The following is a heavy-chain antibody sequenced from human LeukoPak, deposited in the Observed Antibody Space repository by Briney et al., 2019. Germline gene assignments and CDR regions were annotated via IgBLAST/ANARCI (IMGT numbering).Heavy chain of an antibody. D-gene: IGHD6-13*01. CDR2: ISYDGSDK. J-gene: IGHJ4*02. Sequence: PGGSLRLSCAASGFTFSSYGMHWVRQAPGKGLEWVAVISYDGSDKYYADSVKGRVTISRDNSKNTLYLQMNSLRAEDTAVYYCAKGGIAAAGYFDYWGQGTLVTVSS. CDR3: AKGGIAAAGYFDY. CDR1: GFTFSSYG. V-gene: IGHV3-30*18.